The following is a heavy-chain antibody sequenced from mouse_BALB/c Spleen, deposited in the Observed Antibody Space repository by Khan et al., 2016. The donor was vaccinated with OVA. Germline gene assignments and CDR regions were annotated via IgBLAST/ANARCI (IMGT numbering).Heavy chain of an antibody. CDR3: ARRAYYGNWYFDV. Sequence: EVQLQESGPGLVKPSQSLSLTSTVTGYSITSDYAWNWIRQFPENKLEWMGYISYSGSTRYNPSLKSRISITRDTSENQLFLQLNSVTTEDSATYYCARRAYYGNWYFDVWGAGTTVTVSS. D-gene: IGHD2-1*01. V-gene: IGHV3-2*02. CDR1: GYSITSDYA. CDR2: ISYSGST. J-gene: IGHJ1*01.